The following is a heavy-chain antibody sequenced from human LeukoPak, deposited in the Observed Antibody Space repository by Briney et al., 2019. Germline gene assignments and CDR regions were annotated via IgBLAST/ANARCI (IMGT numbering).Heavy chain of an antibody. D-gene: IGHD3-10*01. J-gene: IGHJ4*02. CDR2: ISHDGTNQ. V-gene: IGHV3-30*18. CDR1: GFTFSSYG. Sequence: PGGSLRLSCAASGFTFSSYGMHWVRQAPGKGLEWVAVISHDGTNQYYADSVKGRFIISRDNSKNPLYVQMNSLRAEDTAVYYCAKDVDPFGSGSYVEGFDYWGQGTLVTVSS. CDR3: AKDVDPFGSGSYVEGFDY.